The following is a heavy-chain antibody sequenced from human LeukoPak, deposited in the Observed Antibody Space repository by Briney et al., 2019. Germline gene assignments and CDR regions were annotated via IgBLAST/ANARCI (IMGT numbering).Heavy chain of an antibody. J-gene: IGHJ3*02. Sequence: PGGSLRLSCAASGFTFSTYGMHWVRQAPGKGLGWVAFIQYDGSNKYYADSVKGRFTVSRDNSKNTLYLQMNSLRPEDTAVYYCAKDGGGSISTNDGFDIWGQGTMVTVSS. CDR3: AKDGGGSISTNDGFDI. CDR2: IQYDGSNK. CDR1: GFTFSTYG. D-gene: IGHD2-2*01. V-gene: IGHV3-30*02.